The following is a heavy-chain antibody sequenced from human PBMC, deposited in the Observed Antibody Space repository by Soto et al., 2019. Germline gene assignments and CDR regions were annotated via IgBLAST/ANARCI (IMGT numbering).Heavy chain of an antibody. CDR3: ARDDQKGRYSYGCYYFDY. D-gene: IGHD5-18*01. V-gene: IGHV3-15*01. CDR1: GFTFSNAW. J-gene: IGHJ4*02. Sequence: EVQLVESWGGLVKPGGSLRLSCAASGFTFSNAWMSWVRQAPGKGLEWVGRIKSKTDGGTTDYAAPVKGRFTISRDDSKNTLYLQMNSLKTEDTAVYYCARDDQKGRYSYGCYYFDYWGQGTLVTVSS. CDR2: IKSKTDGGTT.